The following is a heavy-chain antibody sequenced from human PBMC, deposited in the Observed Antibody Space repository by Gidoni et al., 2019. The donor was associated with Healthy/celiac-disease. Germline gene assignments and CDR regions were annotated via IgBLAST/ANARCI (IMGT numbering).Heavy chain of an antibody. J-gene: IGHJ4*02. D-gene: IGHD1-26*01. CDR1: VCSISSSSYY. Sequence: QLQLQESGPGRVKLSETLSLTCSVSVCSISSSSYYWGWIRQPPGRGLEWVGTIYYSGTTYYNPSLTSRVTISLDTSKNQFSLKLSSVTAADTAVYYCARHKHIVGVTDCFDYWGQGTLVTVSS. CDR3: ARHKHIVGVTDCFDY. V-gene: IGHV4-39*01. CDR2: IYYSGTT.